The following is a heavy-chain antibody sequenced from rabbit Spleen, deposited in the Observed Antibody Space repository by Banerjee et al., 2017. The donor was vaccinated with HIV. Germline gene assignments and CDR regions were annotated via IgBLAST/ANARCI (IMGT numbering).Heavy chain of an antibody. D-gene: IGHD7-1*01. V-gene: IGHV1S47*01. CDR2: IDPIFGST. J-gene: IGHJ4*01. CDR1: GFDFSSYG. CDR3: VRDQAGYAGYGPWYFNL. Sequence: QEQLVESGGGLVQPGGSLKLSCKASGFDFSSYGVSWVRQAPGKGLEWIGYIDPIFGSTYYASWVNGRFTISRHNAQNTLYLQLNSLTAADTATYFCVRDQAGYAGYGPWYFNLWGPGPSSPS.